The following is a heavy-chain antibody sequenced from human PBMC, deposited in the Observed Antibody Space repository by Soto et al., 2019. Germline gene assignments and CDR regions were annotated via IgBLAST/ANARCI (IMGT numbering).Heavy chain of an antibody. V-gene: IGHV3-30*18. Sequence: QVQLVESGGGVVQPGRSLRLSCAASGFTFSSYGMHWVRQAPGKGLEWVAVISYDGNNKYYADSVKGRFTISRDNSKNTLYLQMNSLRAEDTAVYYCAKAPYYGSGWYSDYWGKETLVTVSS. J-gene: IGHJ4*02. D-gene: IGHD6-19*01. CDR3: AKAPYYGSGWYSDY. CDR1: GFTFSSYG. CDR2: ISYDGNNK.